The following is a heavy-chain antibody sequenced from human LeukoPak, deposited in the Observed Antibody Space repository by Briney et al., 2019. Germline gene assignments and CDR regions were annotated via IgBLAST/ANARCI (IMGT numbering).Heavy chain of an antibody. CDR2: IYPGDSDT. D-gene: IGHD3-22*01. CDR1: GYSFTSYC. CDR3: ARQKLDHYYYDSSGYDY. J-gene: IGHJ4*02. Sequence: GESLKISCKGSGYSFTSYCIGWVRQMPGKGLEWMGIIYPGDSDTRYSPSFQGQVTISADKSISTAYLQWSSLKASDTAMYYCARQKLDHYYYDSSGYDYWGQGTLVTVSS. V-gene: IGHV5-51*01.